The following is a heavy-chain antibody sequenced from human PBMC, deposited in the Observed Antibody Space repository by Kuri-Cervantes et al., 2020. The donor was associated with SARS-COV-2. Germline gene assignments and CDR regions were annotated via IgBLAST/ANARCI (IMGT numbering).Heavy chain of an antibody. D-gene: IGHD5-18*01. CDR1: GGTFSSYA. CDR2: INPIFGTA. V-gene: IGHV1-69*06. Sequence: SVKVSCKASGGTFSSYAMRWVRQAPGQGLEWMGGINPIFGTANYAQKFQGRVTMTADKSTSTAYLEMNSLRSADTAVYYCARVSPDINHFTDTAMDTPYYFDYWGQGTLVTVSS. J-gene: IGHJ4*02. CDR3: ARVSPDINHFTDTAMDTPYYFDY.